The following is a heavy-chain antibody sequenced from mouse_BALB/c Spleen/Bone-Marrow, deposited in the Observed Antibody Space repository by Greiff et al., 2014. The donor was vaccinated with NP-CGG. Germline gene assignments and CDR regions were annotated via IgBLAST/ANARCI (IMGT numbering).Heavy chain of an antibody. J-gene: IGHJ3*01. D-gene: IGHD1-2*01. CDR2: ILPGSGGT. V-gene: IGHV1-9*01. CDR1: GYTFGSYW. CDR3: TRAALRPWFAY. Sequence: VQLVESGDELMKPGASVKISCKATGYTFGSYWIEWVKQRPGHGLEWMGEILPGSGGTNYNEKFKDKATFTADTSSNTAYMQLSSLTSEDSAVYFCTRAALRPWFAYWGQGTLVTVSA.